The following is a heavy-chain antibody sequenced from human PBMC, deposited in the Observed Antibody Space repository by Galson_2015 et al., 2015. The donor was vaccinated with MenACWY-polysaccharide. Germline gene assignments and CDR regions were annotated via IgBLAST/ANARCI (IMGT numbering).Heavy chain of an antibody. CDR1: GYNFSSYD. Sequence: SVKVSCKASGYNFSSYDINWVRQARGKGLEWMGRMNPNSGNTGYAQRFQGRVAMTRDTATSTAYMELRMLRYDDTAVYYCTRIIARKHTFVDSVSQGTLVIVS. D-gene: IGHD2/OR15-2a*01. V-gene: IGHV1-8*01. J-gene: IGHJ5*01. CDR3: TRIIARKHTFVDS. CDR2: MNPNSGNT.